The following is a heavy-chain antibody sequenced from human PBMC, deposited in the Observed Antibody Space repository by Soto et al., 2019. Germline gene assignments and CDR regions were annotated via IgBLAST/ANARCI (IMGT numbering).Heavy chain of an antibody. CDR3: ARDRAAAGTLTYYFDY. D-gene: IGHD6-13*01. J-gene: IGHJ4*02. Sequence: VQLVESGGGLVQPGGSLRLSCAASGFTFSSYSMNWVRQAPGKGLEWVSSISSSSSYIYYADSVKGRFTISRDNAKNSLYLQMNSLRAEDTAVYYCARDRAAAGTLTYYFDYWGQGTLVTVSS. V-gene: IGHV3-21*01. CDR2: ISSSSSYI. CDR1: GFTFSSYS.